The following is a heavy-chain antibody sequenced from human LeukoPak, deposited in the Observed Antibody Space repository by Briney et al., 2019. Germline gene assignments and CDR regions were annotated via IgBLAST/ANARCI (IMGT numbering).Heavy chain of an antibody. J-gene: IGHJ4*02. D-gene: IGHD5-24*01. V-gene: IGHV4-59*01. CDR1: GGSISSYY. CDR2: IYHSGST. CDR3: ARENGYKYDY. Sequence: SETLSLTCAVSGGSISSYYWSWVRQPPGKGLEWIGSIYHSGSTNYNPSLKSRVTISVDTSKNQFSLKLRSVTAADTAVYYCARENGYKYDYWGQGTLVTVSS.